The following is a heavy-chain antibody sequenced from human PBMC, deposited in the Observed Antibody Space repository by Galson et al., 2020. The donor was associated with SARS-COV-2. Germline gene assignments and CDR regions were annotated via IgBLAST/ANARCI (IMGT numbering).Heavy chain of an antibody. CDR2: TYYRSKWYN. D-gene: IGHD5-12*01. CDR3: ARDRGGYEFDY. Sequence: ASETLFLTCAISGDSVSSNSAAWNWTRQPPSRGLEWLARTYYRSKWYNDFALSVKSRITINPDTSMNHFSLHLNSVTPEDTAVYYCARDRGGYEFDYWGQGTLVTVSS. CDR1: GDSVSSNSAA. V-gene: IGHV6-1*01. J-gene: IGHJ4*02.